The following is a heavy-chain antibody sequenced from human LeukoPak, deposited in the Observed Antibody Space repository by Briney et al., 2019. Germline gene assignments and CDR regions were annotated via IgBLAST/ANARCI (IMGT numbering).Heavy chain of an antibody. V-gene: IGHV3-33*01. CDR3: ARDGTVTAGPFDP. J-gene: IGHJ5*02. Sequence: GSLRLSCAAPGIPFSSFGMHWLRQAPGKGLEWVAFIWYDGSNKYYADSVKGRFTISRDNSTNTLYLQMNSLTAEDTAVYYCARDGTVTAGPFDPWGGGTLVTVSS. CDR1: GIPFSSFG. D-gene: IGHD4-17*01. CDR2: IWYDGSNK.